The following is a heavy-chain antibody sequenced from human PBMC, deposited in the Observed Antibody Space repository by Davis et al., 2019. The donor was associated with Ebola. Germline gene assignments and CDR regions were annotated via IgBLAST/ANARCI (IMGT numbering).Heavy chain of an antibody. CDR3: ATTPQYSSGQNKPFDY. Sequence: PAGSLRLSCAASGFTFSSNSMNWLLQPPGKALFSLSFISSSSNYIYYADSVKGRFTISRDNSKNTLYLQMNSLRAEDTAVYYCATTPQYSSGQNKPFDYWGQGTLVTVSS. J-gene: IGHJ4*02. CDR1: GFTFSSNS. V-gene: IGHV3-21*05. D-gene: IGHD6-19*01. CDR2: ISSSSNYI.